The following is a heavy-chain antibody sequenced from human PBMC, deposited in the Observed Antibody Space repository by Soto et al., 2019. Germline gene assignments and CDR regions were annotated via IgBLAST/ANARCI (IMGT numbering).Heavy chain of an antibody. CDR3: ARALGYDFWSGYSYYYYYGKDV. J-gene: IGHJ6*02. CDR1: GGSFSGYY. D-gene: IGHD3-3*01. V-gene: IGHV4-34*01. Sequence: LSLTCAVYGGSFSGYYWSWIRQPPGKGLEWIGEINHSGSTNYNPSLKSRVTISVGTSKNQFSLKLSSVTAADTAVYYCARALGYDFWSGYSYYYYYGKDVWGQGTTVTVSS. CDR2: INHSGST.